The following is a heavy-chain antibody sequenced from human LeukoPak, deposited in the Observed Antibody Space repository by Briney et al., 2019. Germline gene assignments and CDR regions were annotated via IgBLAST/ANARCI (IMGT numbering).Heavy chain of an antibody. CDR2: ISSCGGTI. CDR1: RFTLSSYE. D-gene: IGHD2-15*01. Sequence: GGSLRLSCAASRFTLSSYEMNWVRQAPWKGLEWVSYISSCGGTIYYADSVKGRFTIHRENAKNSLYLQMNSLRGEDTAIYYCARDLCSGGSCSDYGGEGTLVSVSS. V-gene: IGHV3-48*03. J-gene: IGHJ4*02. CDR3: ARDLCSGGSCSDY.